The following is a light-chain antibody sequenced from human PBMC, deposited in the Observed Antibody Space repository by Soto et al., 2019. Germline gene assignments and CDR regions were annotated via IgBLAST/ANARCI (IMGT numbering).Light chain of an antibody. Sequence: SVLTQPPSASGTPGQRVTISCSGSSSNIGSNXVTWYEHFPGTAPKVLIDSDHQRPSGVPDRSSGSQSGTSASLAISGLRAEDEADYFCAAWGDRVNTWLFGGGTKVTVL. CDR2: SDH. V-gene: IGLV1-44*01. CDR3: AAWGDRVNTWL. J-gene: IGLJ3*02. CDR1: SSNIGSNX.